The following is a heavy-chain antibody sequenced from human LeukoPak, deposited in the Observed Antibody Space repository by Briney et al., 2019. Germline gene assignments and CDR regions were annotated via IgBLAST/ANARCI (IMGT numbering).Heavy chain of an antibody. J-gene: IGHJ6*02. D-gene: IGHD3-3*01. V-gene: IGHV1-8*01. CDR1: GYTFTSYD. CDR3: AYYDFWSGYYTGANGMDV. CDR2: MNPNSGNT. Sequence: ASVKVSCEASGYTFTSYDINWVRQATGQGLEWMGWMNPNSGNTGYAQKFQGRVTMTRNTSISTAYMELSSLRSEDTAVYYCAYYDFWSGYYTGANGMDVWGQGTTVTVSS.